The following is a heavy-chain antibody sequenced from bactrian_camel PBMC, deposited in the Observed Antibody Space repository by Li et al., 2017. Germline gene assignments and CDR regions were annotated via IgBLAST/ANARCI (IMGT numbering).Heavy chain of an antibody. CDR2: VLGRYGGT. CDR3: ALGSSGSAWATLSAAAFVY. J-gene: IGHJ4*01. V-gene: IGHV3S1*01. D-gene: IGHD3*01. CDR1: GFTFSRYW. Sequence: HVQLVESGGGLVQPGGSLTLACAGSGFTFSRYWAWFRQAPGKEREGVAVLGRYGGTRVEDSVRGRFTISSDNAKNILYLQMNNLKREDTAVYYCALGSSGSAWATLSAAAFVYWGQGTQVTVS.